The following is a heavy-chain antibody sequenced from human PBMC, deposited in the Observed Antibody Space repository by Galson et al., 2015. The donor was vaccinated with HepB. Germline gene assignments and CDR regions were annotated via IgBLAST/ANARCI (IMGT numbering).Heavy chain of an antibody. CDR3: AKERGTQTRDYSGSYPDY. CDR1: GFTFSSYA. CDR2: ISGSGGST. Sequence: SLRLSCAASGFTFSSYAMSWVRQAPGKGLEWVSAISGSGGSTYYADSVKGRFTISRDNSRNTLYLQMNSLRAEDTAVYYCAKERGTQTRDYSGSYPDYWGQGTLVTVSS. J-gene: IGHJ4*02. D-gene: IGHD1-26*01. V-gene: IGHV3-23*01.